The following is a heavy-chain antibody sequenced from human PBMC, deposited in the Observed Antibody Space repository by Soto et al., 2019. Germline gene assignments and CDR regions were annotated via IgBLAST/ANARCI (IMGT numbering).Heavy chain of an antibody. Sequence: SETLSLTSTVSGGSISSYYWSWIRQPPGKGLEWIGYIYYSGSTNDNPSLKSRVTISVATSKNQFSLKLSSVTAADTAVYYCARDSSSGWFDWFDPWGQGTLVTVSS. CDR1: GGSISSYY. CDR2: IYYSGST. V-gene: IGHV4-59*01. D-gene: IGHD6-19*01. CDR3: ARDSSSGWFDWFDP. J-gene: IGHJ5*02.